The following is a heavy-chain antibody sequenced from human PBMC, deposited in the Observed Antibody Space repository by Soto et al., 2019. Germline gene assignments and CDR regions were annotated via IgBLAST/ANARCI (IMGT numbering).Heavy chain of an antibody. V-gene: IGHV3-23*01. D-gene: IGHD3-22*01. CDR3: AKWHTYNYDSLAFSGFDC. Sequence: PWGCLRLSCAACGCTFSSYAMTWVRQATGKGLEWVSAISGGGTTDYSDSVSGRFTISRDNSKSTLYLQMNSLRAEDTAAYYCAKWHTYNYDSLAFSGFDCWGQGTQVTVSS. CDR2: ISGGGTT. J-gene: IGHJ4*02. CDR1: GCTFSSYA.